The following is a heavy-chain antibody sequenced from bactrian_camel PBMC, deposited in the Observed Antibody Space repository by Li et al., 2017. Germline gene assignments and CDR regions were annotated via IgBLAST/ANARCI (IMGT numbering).Heavy chain of an antibody. CDR2: IRCSGGET. V-gene: IGHV3-3*01. D-gene: IGHD2*01. J-gene: IGHJ4*01. CDR3: ATRGGTWFAN. Sequence: HVQLVESGGGSVQTGGSLRLSCVVSGHSRGSNCVGWYRLPPGRAPAEREGIAAIRCSGGETWYAGSVRGRFTISRDNAANTVYLEMNSLKSDDTALYYCATRGGTWFANWGQGTQVTVS. CDR1: GHSRGSNC.